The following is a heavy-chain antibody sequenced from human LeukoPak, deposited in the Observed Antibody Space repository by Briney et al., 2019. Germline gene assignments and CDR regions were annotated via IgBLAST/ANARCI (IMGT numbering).Heavy chain of an antibody. CDR2: IYPGDSDT. V-gene: IGHV5-51*01. D-gene: IGHD1-14*01. CDR1: GYTFTSYW. CDR3: ARSVSTGPCFDY. Sequence: ASVKVSCKASGYTFTSYWIGWVRQMPGKGLEWMGIIYPGDSDTRYSPSFQGQVTISADKSISTAYLQWSSLKASDTAMYYCARSVSTGPCFDYWGQGTLVTVSS. J-gene: IGHJ4*02.